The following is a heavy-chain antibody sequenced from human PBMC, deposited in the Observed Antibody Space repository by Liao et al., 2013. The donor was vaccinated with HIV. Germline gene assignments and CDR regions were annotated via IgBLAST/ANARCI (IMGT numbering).Heavy chain of an antibody. CDR3: AVGSSWYNGWVY. CDR2: VYNSGNS. Sequence: QVQLQESGPGRVKPSETLSLTCNFSGDSISDYYWSWIRQSAEKGLEFIGRVYNSGNSKYHPSLQSRVTMSVDTSSDQFSLKLSSVTAADTAVYFCAVGSSWYNGWVYWGQGTLVTVSS. J-gene: IGHJ4*02. V-gene: IGHV4-4*07. CDR1: GDSISDYY. D-gene: IGHD6-13*01.